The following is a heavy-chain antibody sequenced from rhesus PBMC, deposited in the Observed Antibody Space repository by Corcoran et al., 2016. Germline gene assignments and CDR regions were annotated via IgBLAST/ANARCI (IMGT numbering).Heavy chain of an antibody. CDR3: ARGRDVAGFDY. V-gene: IGHV4-76*01. J-gene: IGHJ4*01. CDR1: GGSISSGYD. CDR2: IYGSSGST. D-gene: IGHD4-29*01. Sequence: QVQLQESGPGVVKPSETLSLTCAGSGGSISSGYDWSGIGRPPGKGLEWIGYIYGSSGSTNYNPSLKNRVTISKDASKNQFSLKLSSVTAADTAVYYCARGRDVAGFDYWGQGVLVTVSS.